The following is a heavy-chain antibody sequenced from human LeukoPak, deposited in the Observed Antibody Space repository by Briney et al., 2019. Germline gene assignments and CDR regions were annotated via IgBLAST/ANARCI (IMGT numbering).Heavy chain of an antibody. CDR1: GGSISSSSHY. D-gene: IGHD5-18*01. Sequence: PSETLSLTCTVSGGSISSSSHYWSWIRQPAGKGLEWIVRIYTSGSTNYNPSLKSRFTISVDTSKNQFSLKLSSVTAADTAVYYCARDSEWLWLRYWGQGTLVTVSS. V-gene: IGHV4-61*02. CDR3: ARDSEWLWLRY. CDR2: IYTSGST. J-gene: IGHJ4*02.